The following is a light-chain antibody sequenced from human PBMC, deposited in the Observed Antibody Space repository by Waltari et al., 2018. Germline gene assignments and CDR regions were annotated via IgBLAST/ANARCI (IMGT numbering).Light chain of an antibody. CDR2: DVN. V-gene: IGLV2-11*01. CDR3: CSYAGTYSNYV. CDR1: SSDVGDYDF. J-gene: IGLJ1*01. Sequence: QSALTQPRSVSGSPGQSVTISCTGTSSDVGDYDFVSWYQHHPDKAPKLIIYDVNKRPSGVPDRFSGSKSDNTASLTISGLQAEDEADYYCCSYAGTYSNYVFGSGTTVTVL.